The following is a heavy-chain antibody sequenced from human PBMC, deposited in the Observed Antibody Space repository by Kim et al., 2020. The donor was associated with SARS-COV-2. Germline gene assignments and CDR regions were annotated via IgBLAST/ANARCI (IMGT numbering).Heavy chain of an antibody. CDR1: GGSISSYY. D-gene: IGHD2-15*01. J-gene: IGHJ5*02. CDR2: IYYSGST. V-gene: IGHV4-59*13. CDR3: ARRGASSWGRKWNWFDP. Sequence: SETLSLTCTVSGGSISSYYWSWIRQPPGKGLEWIGYIYYSGSTNYNPSLKSRVTISVDTSKNQFSLKLSSVTAADTAVYYCARRGASSWGRKWNWFDPWGQGTLVTVSS.